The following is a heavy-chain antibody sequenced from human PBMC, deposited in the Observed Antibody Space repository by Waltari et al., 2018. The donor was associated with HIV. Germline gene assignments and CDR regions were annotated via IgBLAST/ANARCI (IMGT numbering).Heavy chain of an antibody. CDR1: GYTFTRYY. V-gene: IGHV1-2*02. Sequence: VQLVQAGAEVKKPGASVTVSCKASGYTFTRYYTQCVRQAPQQGLEWMGWIDPNSGGTNYAQKFQGRVTMTSDTCIITAYMELSRLRSDDTAVYYCASQMITFGGVQGWFDPWGQGTLVTVSS. CDR2: IDPNSGGT. J-gene: IGHJ5*02. CDR3: ASQMITFGGVQGWFDP. D-gene: IGHD3-16*01.